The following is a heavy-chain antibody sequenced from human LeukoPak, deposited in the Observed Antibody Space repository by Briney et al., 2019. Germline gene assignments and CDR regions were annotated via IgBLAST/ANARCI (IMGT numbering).Heavy chain of an antibody. CDR3: TTGVQLWLVKIDY. V-gene: IGHV3-15*01. CDR2: IKSKTDGGTT. Sequence: PGGSLRLSCAASGFTFSSAWMSWVRQAPGKGLEWVGRIKSKTDGGTTDYAAPVKGRFTISRDDSKNTLYLQMNSLKTEDTAVYYCTTGVQLWLVKIDYWGQGTLVTVSS. J-gene: IGHJ4*02. D-gene: IGHD5-18*01. CDR1: GFTFSSAW.